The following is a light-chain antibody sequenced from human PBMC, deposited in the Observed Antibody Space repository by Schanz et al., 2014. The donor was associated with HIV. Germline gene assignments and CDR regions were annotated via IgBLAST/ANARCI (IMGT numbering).Light chain of an antibody. V-gene: IGKV1-5*03. CDR2: EAS. CDR1: QSISNW. Sequence: DIQMTQSPSSLSASVGDRVTITCRASQSISNWLAWYQQKPGKAPKLLIYEASSLETGVPSRFSGSGSGTEFTLTISSLQPDDFATYYCQQLNGYPLFAFGPGTKVDV. CDR3: QQLNGYPLFA. J-gene: IGKJ3*01.